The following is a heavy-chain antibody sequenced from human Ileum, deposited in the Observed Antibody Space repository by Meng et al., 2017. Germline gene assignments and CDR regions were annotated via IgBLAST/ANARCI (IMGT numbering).Heavy chain of an antibody. CDR2: SYLGATS. CDR1: GDGISGSNG. D-gene: IGHD3-16*02. V-gene: IGHV4-4*02. CDR3: AKNGRDRSFDY. Sequence: RRLEWGPGRGEASGTRSRSGVVDGDGISGSNGWSWVRQSTEKGLEWIGESYLGATSSDRASLESRVSMSVDKSKNQYSLDLTSVTASDTAVYYCAKNGRDRSFDYWGQGILVTVSS. J-gene: IGHJ4*02.